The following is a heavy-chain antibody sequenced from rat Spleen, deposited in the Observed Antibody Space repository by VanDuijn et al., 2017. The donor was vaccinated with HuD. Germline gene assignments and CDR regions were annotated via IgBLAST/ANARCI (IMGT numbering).Heavy chain of an antibody. CDR1: GFTFSDYY. CDR2: ISYEGTPT. Sequence: EVQLVESGGGLVQPGRSLKLSCAASGFTFSDYYLAWVRQAPKKGLEWVTSISYEGTPTYYGDSVKGRFTISRDIAKSTLYLQMDSLGSEDTATYYCARRHYGYTDYFDYWGQGVMVTVSS. CDR3: ARRHYGYTDYFDY. J-gene: IGHJ2*01. V-gene: IGHV5-22*01. D-gene: IGHD1-11*01.